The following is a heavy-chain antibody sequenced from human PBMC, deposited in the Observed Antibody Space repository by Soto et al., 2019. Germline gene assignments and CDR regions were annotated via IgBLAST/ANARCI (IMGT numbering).Heavy chain of an antibody. CDR1: GFTFSSYA. CDR3: AKGTYGDYDL. D-gene: IGHD4-17*01. CDR2: ISASGAST. Sequence: EVQLLESGGGLVQPGGSLRLSCAASGFTFSSYAMSWVRQAPGKGLEWVSAISASGASTYYADSVKGRFTISRDNSKNTLYMEMNSLRAEDTAVYHCAKGTYGDYDLWGRGTLVTVSS. J-gene: IGHJ2*01. V-gene: IGHV3-23*01.